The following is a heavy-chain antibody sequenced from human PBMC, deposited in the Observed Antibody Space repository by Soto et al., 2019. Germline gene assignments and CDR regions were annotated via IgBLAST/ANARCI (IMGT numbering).Heavy chain of an antibody. D-gene: IGHD2-2*01. Sequence: GGSLRLSCAASGFTFSSYGMHWVRQAPGKGLEWVAVIWYDGNNKYYADSVKGRFTISRDNSKNTLYLQMNSLRAEDTAVYYCARQVVPAAPYYYYGMDVWGQGTTVTVSS. V-gene: IGHV3-33*01. J-gene: IGHJ6*02. CDR1: GFTFSSYG. CDR2: IWYDGNNK. CDR3: ARQVVPAAPYYYYGMDV.